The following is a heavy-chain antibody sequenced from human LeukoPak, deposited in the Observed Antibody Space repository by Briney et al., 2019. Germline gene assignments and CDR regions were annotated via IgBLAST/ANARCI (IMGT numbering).Heavy chain of an antibody. CDR1: GGSISGYY. V-gene: IGHV4-59*01. J-gene: IGHJ4*02. CDR3: ARFGLYSFDY. CDR2: IYYSGST. Sequence: SETLSLTCAVSGGSISGYYWSWIRQPPGKGLELIGYIYYSGSTNYNPSLKRRVTISVDTSKNQFSLKLTSVTAAGTAVYFCARFGLYSFDYWGQGTLVTVSS. D-gene: IGHD2-15*01.